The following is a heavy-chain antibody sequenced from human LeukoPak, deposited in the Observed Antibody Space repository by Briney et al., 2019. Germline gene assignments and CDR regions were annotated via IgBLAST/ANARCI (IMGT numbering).Heavy chain of an antibody. Sequence: GGSLRLSCAASGFTFSSYTMNWVRQPPGKGLEWIANIGTRSTTIYYADSVKGRFTISRDNSKNTLYLQMNSLRAEDTAVYYCAKGGGLSSPIANWGQGTLVTVSS. V-gene: IGHV3-48*01. CDR3: AKGGGLSSPIAN. D-gene: IGHD3/OR15-3a*01. J-gene: IGHJ4*02. CDR2: IGTRSTTI. CDR1: GFTFSSYT.